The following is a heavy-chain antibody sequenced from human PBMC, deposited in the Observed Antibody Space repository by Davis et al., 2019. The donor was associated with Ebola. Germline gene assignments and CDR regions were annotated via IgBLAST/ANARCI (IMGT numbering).Heavy chain of an antibody. V-gene: IGHV1-18*01. CDR1: GYTFTSYG. J-gene: IGHJ6*02. CDR3: ARDVGYCSGGSCYYYYGMDV. Sequence: AASVKVSCKASGYTFTSYGISWVRQAPGQGLEWMGWISAYNGNTNYAQKLQGRVTMTTDTSTSTAYMELRSLRSDDTAVYYCARDVGYCSGGSCYYYYGMDVWGQGTTVTVSS. CDR2: ISAYNGNT. D-gene: IGHD2-15*01.